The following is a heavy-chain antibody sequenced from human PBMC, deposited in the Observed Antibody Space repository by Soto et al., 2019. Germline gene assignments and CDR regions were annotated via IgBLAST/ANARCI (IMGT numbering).Heavy chain of an antibody. CDR1: GVTFSKFI. Sequence: QVQLEQSGGEVKKPGSSVKVSCKASGVTFSKFIMTWVRQAPGLGLEWVGGIIPIFGTGNYAQKFQGRVTITADESTSTSYLEVSNLRSEDTAVYYCAKVRYSSPMGYYYGMDVWGQGTAVTVSS. D-gene: IGHD6-19*01. V-gene: IGHV1-69*01. CDR3: AKVRYSSPMGYYYGMDV. J-gene: IGHJ6*02. CDR2: IIPIFGTG.